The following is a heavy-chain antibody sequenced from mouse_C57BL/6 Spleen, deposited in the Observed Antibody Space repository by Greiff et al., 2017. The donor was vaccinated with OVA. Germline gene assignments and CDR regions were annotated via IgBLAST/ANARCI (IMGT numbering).Heavy chain of an antibody. CDR1: GYTFTDYE. D-gene: IGHD1-1*01. J-gene: IGHJ4*01. CDR2: IDPETGGT. Sequence: QVQLQQSGAELVRPGASVTLSCTASGYTFTDYEMHWVKQTPVHGLEWIGAIDPETGGTAYNQKFTGKAILTADKSSSTAYMELRSLTSEDSAVYYCTIYYGSSYYAMDYWGQGTSVTVSS. CDR3: TIYYGSSYYAMDY. V-gene: IGHV1-15*01.